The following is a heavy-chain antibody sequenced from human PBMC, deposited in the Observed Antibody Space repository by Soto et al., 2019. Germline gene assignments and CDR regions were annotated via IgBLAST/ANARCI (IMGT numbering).Heavy chain of an antibody. J-gene: IGHJ5*02. V-gene: IGHV3-30*01. D-gene: IGHD3-10*01. Sequence: QAQLVESGGGVVQPGGSLRLSCVASGFSLYSYVIHWVRQTPGKGLQWVAVISIDGTRTYYADSVKGRFTVSRDNSKNTQYLQMYGLEIEDTGNYYCVRDSGRSDLDPWGQGTLVTVSS. CDR1: GFSLYSYV. CDR2: ISIDGTRT. CDR3: VRDSGRSDLDP.